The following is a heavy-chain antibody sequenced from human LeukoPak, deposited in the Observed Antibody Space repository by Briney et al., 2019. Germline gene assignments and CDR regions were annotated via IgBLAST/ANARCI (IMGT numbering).Heavy chain of an antibody. Sequence: GGSLRLSCAASGFTFNTYTLHWVRQAPGKGLEWVAIISFDGNNKYYADSVKGRFTISRDNSKNTLFLQMHSLRADDTAVYFCAIDQVPSSRAPTSFDFWGQGALVTVSS. J-gene: IGHJ4*02. V-gene: IGHV3-30*04. CDR1: GFTFNTYT. D-gene: IGHD2-2*01. CDR2: ISFDGNNK. CDR3: AIDQVPSSRAPTSFDF.